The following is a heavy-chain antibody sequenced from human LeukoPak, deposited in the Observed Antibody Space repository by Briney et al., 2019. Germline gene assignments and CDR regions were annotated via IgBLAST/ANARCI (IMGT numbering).Heavy chain of an antibody. CDR1: GGSISSYY. CDR2: IYYSGST. CDR3: ARGLGGYSYGLNYGGNNGY. Sequence: ETLSLTCTVSGGSISSYYWSWIRQPPGKGLEWIGYIYYSGSTNYNPSLKSRVTISVDTSKNQFSLKLSSVTAADTAVYYCARGLGGYSYGLNYGGNNGYWGQGTLVTVSS. V-gene: IGHV4-59*12. D-gene: IGHD5-18*01. J-gene: IGHJ4*02.